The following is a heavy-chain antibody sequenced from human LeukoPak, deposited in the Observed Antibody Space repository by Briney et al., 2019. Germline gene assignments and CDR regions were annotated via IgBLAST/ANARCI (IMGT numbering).Heavy chain of an antibody. V-gene: IGHV4-38-2*02. CDR2: IYYSGST. CDR1: GYFISSGYY. Sequence: PSETLSLTCTVSGYFISSGYYWGWIRQPPGKGLEWIGSIYYSGSTYYNPSLKSRVTISVDTSKNQFSLKLSSVTAADTAVYYCARDYSGSFHAFDIWGQGTMVTVSS. J-gene: IGHJ3*02. D-gene: IGHD1-26*01. CDR3: ARDYSGSFHAFDI.